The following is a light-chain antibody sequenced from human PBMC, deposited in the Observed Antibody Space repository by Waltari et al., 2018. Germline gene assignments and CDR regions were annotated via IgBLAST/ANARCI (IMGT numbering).Light chain of an antibody. CDR1: SPNLGSNT. J-gene: IGLJ2*01. CDR3: AAWDDSLNGVV. CDR2: SNN. Sequence: QSVLTQPPSASGTPGQRVTTTRSGSSPNLGSNTVNWYQQLPGTAPKLLIYSNNQRPSGVPDRFSGSKSGTSASLAISGLQSEDEADYYCAAWDDSLNGVVFGGGTKLTVL. V-gene: IGLV1-44*01.